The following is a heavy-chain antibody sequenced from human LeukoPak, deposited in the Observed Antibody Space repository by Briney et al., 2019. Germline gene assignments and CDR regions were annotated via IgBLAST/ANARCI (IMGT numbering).Heavy chain of an antibody. J-gene: IGHJ4*02. V-gene: IGHV3-11*06. CDR3: ARGGPGGSGSYYIY. CDR1: GFTFSDYY. CDR2: ISSSSSYT. Sequence: PGGSLRLSCAAAGFTFSDYYMSWIRQAPGKGLEWVSYISSSSSYTNYADSVKGRFTISRDNAKNSLYLQMNSLRAEDTAVYYCARGGPGGSGSYYIYWGQGTLVTVSS. D-gene: IGHD3-10*01.